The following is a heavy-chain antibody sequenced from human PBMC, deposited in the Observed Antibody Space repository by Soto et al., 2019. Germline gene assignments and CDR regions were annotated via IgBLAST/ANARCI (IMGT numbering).Heavy chain of an antibody. CDR1: GGTFSSYA. CDR3: ERVRDYCSSTSCYGVFDY. CDR2: IIPIFGTA. D-gene: IGHD2-2*01. J-gene: IGHJ4*02. Sequence: QVQLVQSGAEVKKPGSSVQVSCKASGGTFSSYAISWVRQAPGQGLEWMGGIIPIFGTANYAQKFQGRVTITADESTSTAYMELSSLRSEDTAVYYCERVRDYCSSTSCYGVFDYWGQGTLVTVSS. V-gene: IGHV1-69*01.